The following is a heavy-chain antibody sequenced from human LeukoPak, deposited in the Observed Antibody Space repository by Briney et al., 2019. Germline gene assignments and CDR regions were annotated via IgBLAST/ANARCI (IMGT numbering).Heavy chain of an antibody. D-gene: IGHD6-19*01. Sequence: PSETLSLTCTVSGGSISSYYWSWIRQPPGKGLEWIGYIYYSGSTNYNPSLMSRVTISEDTSKNQFSLEVTSVTAEDTAVYYCAGHPAGRTVAGSFWGQGILVTVSS. J-gene: IGHJ4*02. CDR1: GGSISSYY. CDR3: AGHPAGRTVAGSF. CDR2: IYYSGST. V-gene: IGHV4-59*08.